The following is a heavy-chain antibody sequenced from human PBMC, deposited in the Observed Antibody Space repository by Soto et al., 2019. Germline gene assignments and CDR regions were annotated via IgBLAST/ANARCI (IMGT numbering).Heavy chain of an antibody. V-gene: IGHV4-38-2*02. CDR1: GYSINSGYY. J-gene: IGHJ4*02. CDR3: VRDLGHVHGFWSGPDY. CDR2: IYHSGTT. Sequence: PSETLSLTCTVSGYSINSGYYWGWVRQPPGKGLEWIGIIYHSGTTYYNPSLKSRFTISVDTSKNQFSLDVSSVTAADTAVYYCVRDLGHVHGFWSGPDYWGQGILVTVSS. D-gene: IGHD3-3*01.